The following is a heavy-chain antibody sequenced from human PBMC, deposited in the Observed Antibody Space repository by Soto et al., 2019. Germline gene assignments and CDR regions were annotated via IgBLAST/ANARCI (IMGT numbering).Heavy chain of an antibody. CDR3: AKESDPRCCYGVDY. CDR1: GFTFSTYA. V-gene: IGHV3-23*01. J-gene: IGHJ4*02. Sequence: EVQLLESGGGLVQPGGSLTLSCAASGFTFSTYAMGWVRQAPGKGLEWVATIQGRDDTTFYADSVRGRFTISRDNSKNTMSFQMNALRGDDTAVYYCAKESDPRCCYGVDYWGQGALVTVSS. CDR2: IQGRDDTT. D-gene: IGHD2-2*01.